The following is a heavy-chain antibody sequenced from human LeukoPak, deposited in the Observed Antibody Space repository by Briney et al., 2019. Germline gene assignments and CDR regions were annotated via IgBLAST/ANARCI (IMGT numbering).Heavy chain of an antibody. J-gene: IGHJ5*02. D-gene: IGHD1-20*01. V-gene: IGHV4-59*12. CDR2: IYYSGST. CDR3: ARERYNWNDGTLSLAVDP. CDR1: GGSISSYY. Sequence: SETLSLTCTVSGGSISSYYWSWIRQPPGKGLEWIGYIYYSGSTNYNPSLKSRVTISVDTSKNQFSLKLSSVTAADTAVYYCARERYNWNDGTLSLAVDPWGQGTLVTVSS.